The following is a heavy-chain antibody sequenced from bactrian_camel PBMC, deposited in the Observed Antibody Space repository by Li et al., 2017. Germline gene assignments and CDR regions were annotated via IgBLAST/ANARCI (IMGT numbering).Heavy chain of an antibody. CDR1: GFTFANHH. Sequence: QLVESGGDLVQPGGSLRVSCAASGFTFANHHMTWLRQAPGKGLEWVSAISTTGSVTYYSDSVKGRFTISRDNAKNTLFLQMSSLKTEDTAVYYCATSTVGSWYVGLNYWGQGTQVTVS. J-gene: IGHJ4*01. V-gene: IGHV3S28*01. CDR2: ISTTGSVT. D-gene: IGHD6*01. CDR3: ATSTVGSWYVGLNY.